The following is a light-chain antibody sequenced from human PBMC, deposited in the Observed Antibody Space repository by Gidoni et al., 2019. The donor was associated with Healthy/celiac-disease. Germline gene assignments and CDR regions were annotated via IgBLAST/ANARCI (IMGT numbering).Light chain of an antibody. CDR1: SSDVGGYHY. Sequence: QSALTQPPSASGSPGQSVTISCTGTSSDVGGYHYVSWYQQHPGKAPTLMIYEVSTRPSGVPDRFSGSKSGNTASLTVSGLQAEDEADYYCSSYAGSNNLVFGGGTKLTVL. CDR3: SSYAGSNNLV. J-gene: IGLJ3*02. CDR2: EVS. V-gene: IGLV2-8*01.